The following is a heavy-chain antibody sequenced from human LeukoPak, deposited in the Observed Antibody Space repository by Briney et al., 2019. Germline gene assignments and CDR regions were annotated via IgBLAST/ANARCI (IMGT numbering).Heavy chain of an antibody. D-gene: IGHD3-22*01. CDR1: GGSITSGSYY. CDR3: ARNGRGRNYGSSAYLPDY. V-gene: IGHV4-39*01. CDR2: VYDSGST. J-gene: IGHJ4*02. Sequence: SETQSLTCTVSGGSITSGSYYWGWIRQPPGKGLEWIGSVYDSGSTYYNPSLKSRGTMSVDTSKNQFSLKLSSVTAADTAVYYCARNGRGRNYGSSAYLPDYWGQGTLVTVSS.